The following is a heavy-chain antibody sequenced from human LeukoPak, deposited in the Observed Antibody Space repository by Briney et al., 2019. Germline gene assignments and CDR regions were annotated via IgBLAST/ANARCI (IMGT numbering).Heavy chain of an antibody. Sequence: PGGSLRLSCAASRFTFSNYAMNWVRQAPGKGLEWVSGIISGGSTYYADSVKGRFTISRDNSKHSLYLQMNSLRAEDTAVYHCAKVSDSSGYLWYFDLWGRGTLVTVSS. J-gene: IGHJ2*01. CDR1: RFTFSNYA. CDR3: AKVSDSSGYLWYFDL. CDR2: IISGGST. V-gene: IGHV3-23*01. D-gene: IGHD3-22*01.